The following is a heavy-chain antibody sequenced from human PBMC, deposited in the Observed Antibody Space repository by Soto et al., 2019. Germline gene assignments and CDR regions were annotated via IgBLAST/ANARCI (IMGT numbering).Heavy chain of an antibody. V-gene: IGHV1-18*01. CDR3: AREGAGLYYYYYGMDV. D-gene: IGHD6-19*01. CDR2: ISVYNGNT. J-gene: IGHJ6*02. Sequence: QVQLVQSGAEVKTPGASVKVSCKASGYTFTKYAISWRRQAPGQGLEWIGWISVYNGNTKYAENHQGRVTVTTDTSTTTVYMELRSLRSDDTAVYYCAREGAGLYYYYYGMDVWGQGTTVTVPS. CDR1: GYTFTKYA.